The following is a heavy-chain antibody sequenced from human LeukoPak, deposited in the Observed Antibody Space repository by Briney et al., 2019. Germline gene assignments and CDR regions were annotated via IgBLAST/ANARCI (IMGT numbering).Heavy chain of an antibody. J-gene: IGHJ4*02. CDR1: GFTINNYW. CDR2: INQGGSDK. CDR3: VPHYFDTNGYYYGY. V-gene: IGHV3-7*01. D-gene: IGHD3-22*01. Sequence: AGGSLRLSCAAGFTINNYWMSWVRQAPGRGLVCVANINQGGSDKNYVDSVKGRFTISRDNAKKSLFLQMNSLRAEDTAVYYCVPHYFDTNGYYYGYWGQGTPVSVSS.